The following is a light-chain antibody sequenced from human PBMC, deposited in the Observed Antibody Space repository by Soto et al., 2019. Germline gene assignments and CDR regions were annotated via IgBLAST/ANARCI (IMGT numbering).Light chain of an antibody. V-gene: IGKV3-20*01. J-gene: IGKJ4*01. CDR1: QSVSSSY. CDR3: RQYRSSPLT. CDR2: GAS. Sequence: EIVLTQSPGTLSLSPGERATLSCRASQSVSSSYLAWYQQKPGQAPRLLIYGASSSDTGIPDRFSGSGSGTDLTLTISRVEPEDCAVYYCRQYRSSPLTFGGGNKEEIK.